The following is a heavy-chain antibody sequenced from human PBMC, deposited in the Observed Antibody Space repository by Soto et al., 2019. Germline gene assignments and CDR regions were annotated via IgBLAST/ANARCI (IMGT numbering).Heavy chain of an antibody. CDR1: GGCISSGDFY. J-gene: IGHJ5*02. Sequence: TLSLTCTVSGGCISSGDFYWNWIRQHPGKGLEWIGTIYCSGTTYYNPSLKSRVTISVDTSKSQFSLKLSSVTAADTAVYYCARRDRSGFSYWLDTWGQGTLVPVP. CDR3: ARRDRSGFSYWLDT. D-gene: IGHD3-22*01. CDR2: IYCSGTT. V-gene: IGHV4-31*03.